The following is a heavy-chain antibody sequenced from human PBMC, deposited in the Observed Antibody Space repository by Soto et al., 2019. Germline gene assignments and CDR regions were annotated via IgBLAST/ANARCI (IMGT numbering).Heavy chain of an antibody. D-gene: IGHD4-17*01. CDR1: GFTFSDYY. V-gene: IGHV3-11*05. CDR3: ARADLYGDLYYFDY. Sequence: QVQLVESGGGLVKPGGSLRLSCAASGFTFSDYYMSWIRQAPGKGLEWVSHISSSGSYTQYADSVKGRFTISRDNXTNSLYLQMNSLRAEDAAVYYCARADLYGDLYYFDYWGQGALVTVSA. J-gene: IGHJ4*02. CDR2: ISSSGSYT.